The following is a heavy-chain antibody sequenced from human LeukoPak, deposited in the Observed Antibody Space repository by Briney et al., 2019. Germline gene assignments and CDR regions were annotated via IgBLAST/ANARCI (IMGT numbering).Heavy chain of an antibody. CDR2: ISSGGLTI. Sequence: PGGSLRLSCVASGFTFSTYTFNWVRQAPGKGPEWLSYISSGGLTIFYADSVKGRFTISRDNTKNSIFLDMTNLRAEDTAVYYCARDFDYGDYIDFWGQGTLLAVSS. CDR1: GFTFSTYT. CDR3: ARDFDYGDYIDF. D-gene: IGHD4/OR15-4a*01. J-gene: IGHJ4*02. V-gene: IGHV3-48*04.